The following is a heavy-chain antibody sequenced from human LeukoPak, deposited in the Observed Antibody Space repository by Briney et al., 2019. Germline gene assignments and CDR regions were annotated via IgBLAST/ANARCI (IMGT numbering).Heavy chain of an antibody. CDR2: IYYNGNT. J-gene: IGHJ4*02. D-gene: IGHD6-13*01. Sequence: SGTLSHTCTVSRDSLRRGVYYWRWTRHPPGEGLECIGYIYYNGNTNYNPSRKTRVTISVDTSKNHFSLKLSSVTAADTAVYYCARDRMQQRNFDYWGQGTLVTVSS. V-gene: IGHV4-61*03. CDR1: RDSLRRGVYY. CDR3: ARDRMQQRNFDY.